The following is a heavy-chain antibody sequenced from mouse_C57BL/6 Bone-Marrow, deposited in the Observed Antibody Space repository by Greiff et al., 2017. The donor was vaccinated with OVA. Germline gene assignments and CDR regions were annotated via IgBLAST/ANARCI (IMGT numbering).Heavy chain of an antibody. CDR3: ARTALQLRLRWFAD. CDR2: IHPNSGST. V-gene: IGHV1-64*01. CDR1: GYTFTSYW. Sequence: QVQLQQPGAELVKPGASVKLSCKASGYTFTSYWMHWVKQRPGQGLEWIGMIHPNSGSTNYNEKFKSKATLTVDKSSSTAYMQLSSLTSEDSAVYYCARTALQLRLRWFADWGQGTLVTVSA. J-gene: IGHJ3*01. D-gene: IGHD3-2*02.